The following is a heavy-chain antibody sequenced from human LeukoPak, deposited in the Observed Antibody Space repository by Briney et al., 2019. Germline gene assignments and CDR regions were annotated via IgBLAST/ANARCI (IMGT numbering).Heavy chain of an antibody. Sequence: ASVKVSCTASGYTFTGYYMHWVRQAPGQGLEWMGWINPNSGGTNYAQKFQGRVTMTRDTSISTAYMELSRLRSDDTAVSYYARDRSHYYGSGSYFVAKYYFDYWGQGTLVTVSS. D-gene: IGHD3-10*01. V-gene: IGHV1-2*02. CDR3: ARDRSHYYGSGSYFVAKYYFDY. J-gene: IGHJ4*02. CDR2: INPNSGGT. CDR1: GYTFTGYY.